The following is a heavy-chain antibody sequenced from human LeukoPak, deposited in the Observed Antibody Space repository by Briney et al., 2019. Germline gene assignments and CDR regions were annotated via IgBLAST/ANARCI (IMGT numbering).Heavy chain of an antibody. Sequence: GASLQISCKGSGYSFSNYYIDWVRQLPGKGLEWMGIIYPGDSDTRYSPSFQGQVTISADKSISTAYLQWSSLKASDTAMYYCAITPPYCSSTSWRTGSFDYWGQGTLVTVSS. CDR2: IYPGDSDT. CDR1: GYSFSNYY. J-gene: IGHJ4*02. V-gene: IGHV5-51*01. D-gene: IGHD2-2*01. CDR3: AITPPYCSSTSWRTGSFDY.